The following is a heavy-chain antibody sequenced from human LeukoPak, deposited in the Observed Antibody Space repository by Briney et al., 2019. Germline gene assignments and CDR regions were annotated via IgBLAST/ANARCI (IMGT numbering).Heavy chain of an antibody. CDR2: ISGSGGST. D-gene: IGHD6-13*01. J-gene: IGHJ6*02. V-gene: IGHV3-23*01. Sequence: GGSLRLSCVVSGITLSNYGMSWVRQAPGKGLEWVSGISGSGGSTYYADSVKGRFTISRDNSKNTLYLQMNSLRAEDTAVYYCAKEVAAAGYYYYGMDVWGQGTTVTVSS. CDR1: GITLSNYG. CDR3: AKEVAAAGYYYYGMDV.